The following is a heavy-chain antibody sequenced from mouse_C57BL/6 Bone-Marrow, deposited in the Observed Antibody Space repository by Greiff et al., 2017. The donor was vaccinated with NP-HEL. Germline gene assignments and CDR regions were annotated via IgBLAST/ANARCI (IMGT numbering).Heavy chain of an antibody. J-gene: IGHJ4*01. D-gene: IGHD2-13*01. CDR2: IDPENGDT. CDR1: GFNITDDY. Sequence: VQLQQSGAELVRPGASVKLSCTASGFNITDDYMHWVKQRPEQGLEWIGWIDPENGDTEYASKFQGTANIPADTSSNTAYLQLSSLTSEDSAVYYCTSYGDPYYAMDYWGQGTSVTVSS. CDR3: TSYGDPYYAMDY. V-gene: IGHV14-4*01.